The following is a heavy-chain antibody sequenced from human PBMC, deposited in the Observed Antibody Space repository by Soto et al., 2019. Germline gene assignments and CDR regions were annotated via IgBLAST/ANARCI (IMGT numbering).Heavy chain of an antibody. J-gene: IGHJ4*02. Sequence: PGGSLRLSCAASGFTFSSHGMHWVRQAPDKGLEWVAVIWYDGSNKYYADSVKGRFTISRDNSNNMLYLEMNSLRVEDTAVYYCARWGNWKVADNWGQGTLVPVSS. D-gene: IGHD3-16*01. CDR1: GFTFSSHG. V-gene: IGHV3-33*01. CDR3: ARWGNWKVADN. CDR2: IWYDGSNK.